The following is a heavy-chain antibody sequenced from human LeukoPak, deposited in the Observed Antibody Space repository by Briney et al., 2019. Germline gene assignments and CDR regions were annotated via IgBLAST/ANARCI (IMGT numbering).Heavy chain of an antibody. D-gene: IGHD3-22*01. J-gene: IGHJ4*02. V-gene: IGHV4-59*08. CDR1: GSSISSYY. Sequence: AETPSLTCTVSGSSISSYYWSWSRQPPGKGLEWIGYIYYSGSTNYNPSLKSRVTISVDTSKNQFSLKLSSVTAADTAVYYCARHYGSSGYYFSSLDYWGQGTLVTVSS. CDR3: ARHYGSSGYYFSSLDY. CDR2: IYYSGST.